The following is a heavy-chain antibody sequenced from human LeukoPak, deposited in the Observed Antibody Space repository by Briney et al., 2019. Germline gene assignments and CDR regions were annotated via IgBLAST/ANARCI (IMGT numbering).Heavy chain of an antibody. CDR3: ATLSGYTMTDFDF. V-gene: IGHV1-2*06. Sequence: ASVKVSCKASGYTFTGYFLHWVRQAPGQGLEWMGRINPKSGDTNSSQKFQGRVTLTRDTSISTAYMELSRLTSDDSAVYYCATLSGYTMTDFDFWGQGTLVTVSS. CDR2: INPKSGDT. D-gene: IGHD2-2*02. J-gene: IGHJ4*02. CDR1: GYTFTGYF.